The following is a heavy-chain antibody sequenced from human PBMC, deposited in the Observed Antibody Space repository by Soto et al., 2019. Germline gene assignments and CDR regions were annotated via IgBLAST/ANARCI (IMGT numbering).Heavy chain of an antibody. D-gene: IGHD3-22*01. CDR2: IIPIFGTA. CDR1: GGTFSSYA. CDR3: ARDASYYYDSSCYYSSWWY. V-gene: IGHV1-69*13. Sequence: VASVKVSCKASGGTFSSYAISWVRQAPGQGLEWMGGIIPIFGTANYAQKLQGRVTITADESTSTAYMELSSLRSEDTAVYYCARDASYYYDSSCYYSSWWYWGQGTLVTVSS. J-gene: IGHJ4*02.